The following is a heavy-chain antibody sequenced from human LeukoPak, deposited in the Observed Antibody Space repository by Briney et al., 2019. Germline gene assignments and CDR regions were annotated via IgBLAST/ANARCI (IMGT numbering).Heavy chain of an antibody. CDR3: ARHIQGANVCDY. D-gene: IGHD2-21*01. V-gene: IGHV4-39*01. CDR2: LSHSGST. Sequence: SETLSLTCTVSGGSISSSNPYWGWIRQPPGKGLEWIGPLSHSGSTYYHPSLKSRITISVGTSKSQFSLRLSSVTAADTALYYCARHIQGANVCDYWGQGTLVTVPS. J-gene: IGHJ4*02. CDR1: GGSISSSNPY.